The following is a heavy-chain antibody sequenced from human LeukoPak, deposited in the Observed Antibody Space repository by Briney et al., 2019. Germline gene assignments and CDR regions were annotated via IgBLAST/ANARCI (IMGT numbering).Heavy chain of an antibody. CDR2: IIPILGIA. CDR3: ARGGRVVTGRHFDY. V-gene: IGHV1-69*04. D-gene: IGHD3-10*01. Sequence: GASVKVSCKASGYTLTSYGISWVRQAPGQGLEWMGRIIPILGIANYAQKFQGRVTITADKSTSTAYMELSSLRSEDTAVYYCARGGRVVTGRHFDYWGQGTLVTVSS. J-gene: IGHJ4*02. CDR1: GYTLTSYG.